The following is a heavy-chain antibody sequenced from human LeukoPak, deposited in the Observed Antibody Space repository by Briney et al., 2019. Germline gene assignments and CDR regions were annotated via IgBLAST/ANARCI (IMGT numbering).Heavy chain of an antibody. V-gene: IGHV3-66*01. CDR2: IYSGGNT. Sequence: AGSLRLSCGCPGFIVSRTYISWGGQAPGHVLEWVSVIYSGGNTDYADSVRGRFTISRDISKNTVYLQMNSLRSEDTAVYHCASGAGRGGADWEFDYWGQGTLVTVSS. CDR1: GFIVSRTY. J-gene: IGHJ4*02. D-gene: IGHD2-21*02. CDR3: ASGAGRGGADWEFDY.